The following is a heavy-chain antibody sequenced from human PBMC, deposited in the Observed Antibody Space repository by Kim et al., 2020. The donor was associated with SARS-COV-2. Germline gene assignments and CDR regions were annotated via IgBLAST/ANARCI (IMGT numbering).Heavy chain of an antibody. CDR3: AREGQGHLGYFFDY. Sequence: SETLSLTCIVSGGSISSGGYYWSWIRQHPGKGLEWIGYIYYSGSTYYNPSLKSRITISVDTSKHQFSLKLSSVTAADTAVYYCAREGQGHLGYFFDYWGQGTLVTVSS. CDR2: IYYSGST. CDR1: GGSISSGGYY. V-gene: IGHV4-31*03. J-gene: IGHJ4*02.